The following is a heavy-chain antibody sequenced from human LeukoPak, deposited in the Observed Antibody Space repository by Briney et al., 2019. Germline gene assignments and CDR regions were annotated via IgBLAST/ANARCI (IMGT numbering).Heavy chain of an antibody. V-gene: IGHV4-61*02. CDR2: IYTNGTT. Sequence: SETLSLTCIVSGGSISSDTSYWSWIRQPAGRGPQWIGRIYTNGTTNYDPSLESRVIISVDMSKNQVSLTLTSVTAADTAVYYCARQFDTWGQGTLVTVSS. J-gene: IGHJ5*02. CDR3: ARQFDT. CDR1: GGSISSDTSY.